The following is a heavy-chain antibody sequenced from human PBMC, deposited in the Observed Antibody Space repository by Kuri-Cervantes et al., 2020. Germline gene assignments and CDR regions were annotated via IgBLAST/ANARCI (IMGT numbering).Heavy chain of an antibody. D-gene: IGHD6-13*01. V-gene: IGHV1-8*01. CDR1: GYTFTSYD. J-gene: IGHJ5*02. CDR2: MNPDSDNT. CDR3: ARRRPSSSWYSGRGVGGWFDP. Sequence: ASVKVSCKASGYTFTSYDINWVRQATGHGLEWMGWMNPDSDNTGYAQKFQGRVTMTRNTSISTAYMELSSLRSEDTAVYYCARRRPSSSWYSGRGVGGWFDPWGQGTLVTVS.